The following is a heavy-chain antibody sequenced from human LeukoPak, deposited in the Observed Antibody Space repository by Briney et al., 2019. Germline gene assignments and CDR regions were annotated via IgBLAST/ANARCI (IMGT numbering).Heavy chain of an antibody. D-gene: IGHD1-26*01. CDR1: GFTFSTYT. CDR3: AREDGIVGATSAFDI. Sequence: GGSLRLSCAAPGFTFSTYTMNWVRQAPGKGLEWVSSINGRSNYIYYADSVKGRFTISRDNAKNSLYLQMNSLRAEDTAVYYCAREDGIVGATSAFDIWGQGTMVTVSS. V-gene: IGHV3-21*01. J-gene: IGHJ3*02. CDR2: INGRSNYI.